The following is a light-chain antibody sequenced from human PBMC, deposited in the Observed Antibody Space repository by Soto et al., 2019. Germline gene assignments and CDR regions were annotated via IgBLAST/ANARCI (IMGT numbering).Light chain of an antibody. CDR1: QSVSSN. CDR2: GAS. Sequence: EIVMTQSAASLSAYPGDRATLSCRASQSVSSNLAWYQQKPGQAPRLLIYGASTRATGIPARFSGSGSGTGFTLNISRLQSEDFAVYCHQQYNNWARTFGQGTKVEIK. V-gene: IGKV3-15*01. CDR3: QQYNNWART. J-gene: IGKJ1*01.